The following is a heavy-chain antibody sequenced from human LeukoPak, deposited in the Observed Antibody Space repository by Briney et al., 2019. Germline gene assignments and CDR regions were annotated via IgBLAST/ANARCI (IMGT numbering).Heavy chain of an antibody. V-gene: IGHV1-46*01. CDR2: LNPSGGST. CDR3: ASVYNYGMDV. J-gene: IGHJ6*02. Sequence: ASVKVPCRASGYTVTSYYMHWVRQAPGQRLEWMGILNPSGGSTSYAQKFQGRATLTRATSTSTVYMELSSLRSEDTAVYYCASVYNYGMDVWGQGTTVIVSS. CDR1: GYTVTSYY.